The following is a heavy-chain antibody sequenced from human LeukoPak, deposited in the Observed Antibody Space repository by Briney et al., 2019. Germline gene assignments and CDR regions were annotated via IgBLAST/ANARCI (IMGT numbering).Heavy chain of an antibody. CDR3: ARARSSYGYGDAFDI. V-gene: IGHV3-30*03. D-gene: IGHD5-18*01. CDR2: ISYDGSSK. CDR1: GFTFSSYG. J-gene: IGHJ3*02. Sequence: QTGGSLRLSCAASGFTFSSYGMHWVRQAPGKGLKWVAVISYDGSSKYYADSVKGRFTISRDNSKNTLYLQMNSLRAEDTAVYYCARARSSYGYGDAFDIWGQGTMVTVSS.